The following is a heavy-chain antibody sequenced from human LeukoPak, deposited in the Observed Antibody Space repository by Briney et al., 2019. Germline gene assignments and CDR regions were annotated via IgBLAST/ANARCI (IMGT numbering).Heavy chain of an antibody. CDR1: GFTFSSYS. CDR3: AREIHVGELSGPLGAFVI. Sequence: GGSLRLSCAASGFTFSSYSMNWVRQAPGKGLEWVSSISSSSSYIYYADSVKGRFTTSRDNTKNSLYLSMNRLRAEETGVYYCAREIHVGELSGPLGAFVIWGQGTMVTVS. D-gene: IGHD3-16*02. V-gene: IGHV3-21*01. J-gene: IGHJ3*02. CDR2: ISSSSSYI.